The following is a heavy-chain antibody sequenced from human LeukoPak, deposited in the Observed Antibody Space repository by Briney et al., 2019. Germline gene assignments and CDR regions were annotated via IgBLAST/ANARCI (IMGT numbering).Heavy chain of an antibody. D-gene: IGHD5-12*01. J-gene: IGHJ4*02. V-gene: IGHV4-39*02. CDR3: ARDGYSGYDCEGDCGYFDY. CDR2: IYYTGGT. Sequence: SESLSLTCSVSGGSITSSSYYWGWIRQPPEKGLEWIGSIYYTGGTYYSPSLKSRVTMSVDTSNNQFSLKLSSVTAADTAVYYCARDGYSGYDCEGDCGYFDYWGQGTLVTVSS. CDR1: GGSITSSSYY.